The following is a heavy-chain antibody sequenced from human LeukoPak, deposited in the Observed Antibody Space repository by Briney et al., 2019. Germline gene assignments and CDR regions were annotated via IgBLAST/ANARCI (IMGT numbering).Heavy chain of an antibody. CDR2: IIPIFGTA. CDR3: ARVMRRRGAFDI. CDR1: GGTFSSYA. J-gene: IGHJ3*02. D-gene: IGHD3-16*01. V-gene: IGHV1-69*13. Sequence: SVKVSCKASGGTFSSYAISWVRQAPGQGLEWMGGIIPIFGTANYAQKFQGRVTIAADESTSTAYMELSSLRSEDTAVYYCARVMRRRGAFDIWGQGTMVTVSS.